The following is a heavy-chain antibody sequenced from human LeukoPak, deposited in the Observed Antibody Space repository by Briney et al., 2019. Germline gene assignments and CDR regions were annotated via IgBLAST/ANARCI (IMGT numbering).Heavy chain of an antibody. J-gene: IGHJ5*02. CDR2: IYYSGDT. CDR1: GGSITSDY. CDR3: ARRTYDYESGYYYGRGWFDP. D-gene: IGHD3-22*01. V-gene: IGHV4-59*08. Sequence: PSETLSLTCIVSGGSITSDYWTWIRQTPGKGLEWIGHIYYSGDTNYNPSLSSRATTSVDTSKNQVSLTLTSVTAAETAVYYCARRTYDYESGYYYGRGWFDPWGQGTLVTVSS.